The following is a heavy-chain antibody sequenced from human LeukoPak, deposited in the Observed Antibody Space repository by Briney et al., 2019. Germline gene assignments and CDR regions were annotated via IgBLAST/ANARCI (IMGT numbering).Heavy chain of an antibody. V-gene: IGHV4-39*01. Sequence: SETLSLTCTVSGGSISSSSHYWSWIRQPPGMGLEWIGIIYYSGSTYYNPSLNSRVTVSLDTSKNQFSLTVTSVTAADTAVYYCARRYCSGGHCYYFDSWGQGTLVTVSS. J-gene: IGHJ4*02. CDR2: IYYSGST. D-gene: IGHD2-15*01. CDR3: ARRYCSGGHCYYFDS. CDR1: GGSISSSSHY.